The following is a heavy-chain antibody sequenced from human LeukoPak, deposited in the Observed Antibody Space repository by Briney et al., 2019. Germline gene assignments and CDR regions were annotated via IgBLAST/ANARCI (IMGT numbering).Heavy chain of an antibody. Sequence: GESLKISCKGSGYSFTSYWIGWVRQMPGKGLEWMGIIYPGDSDTRYSPSFQGQVTISADKSISTAFLQWSSLKASDTAKYYCVVATVRETNYYYGVDVWGQGTTVTVSS. CDR3: VVATVRETNYYYGVDV. V-gene: IGHV5-51*01. J-gene: IGHJ6*02. D-gene: IGHD4-11*01. CDR1: GYSFTSYW. CDR2: IYPGDSDT.